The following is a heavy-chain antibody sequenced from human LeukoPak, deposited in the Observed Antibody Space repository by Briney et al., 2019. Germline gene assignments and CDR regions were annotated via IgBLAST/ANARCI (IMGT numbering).Heavy chain of an antibody. CDR1: GGSISSYY. D-gene: IGHD3-10*01. CDR2: IYYSGST. CDR3: ARVVYGSGSYGSYYYYMDV. J-gene: IGHJ6*03. V-gene: IGHV4-59*01. Sequence: PSETLSLTCTVSGGSISSYYWSWIRQPPGKGLEWIGYIYYSGSTSYNPSLKSRVTISVDTSKNQFSLKLSSVTAADTAVYYCARVVYGSGSYGSYYYYMDVWGKGTTVTVSS.